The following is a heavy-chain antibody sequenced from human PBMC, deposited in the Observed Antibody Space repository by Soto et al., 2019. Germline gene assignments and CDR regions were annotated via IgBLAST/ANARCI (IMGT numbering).Heavy chain of an antibody. D-gene: IGHD2-21*01. J-gene: IGHJ6*02. CDR3: AREGVRPYYYYGMDV. V-gene: IGHV1-18*01. CDR1: GYSFTTYG. Sequence: QVHLVQSGAEVKKPGASVKVSCKASGYSFTTYGISWVGQAPGQGLEWMGWISGYNGDTNYAQNFQARVTMTTDTSTSTAYMELRSLRSDDTAVYYCAREGVRPYYYYGMDVWGQGTTVTVSS. CDR2: ISGYNGDT.